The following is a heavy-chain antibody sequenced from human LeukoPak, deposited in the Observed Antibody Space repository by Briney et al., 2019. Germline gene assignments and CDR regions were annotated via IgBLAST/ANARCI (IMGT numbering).Heavy chain of an antibody. V-gene: IGHV3-64D*06. J-gene: IGHJ4*02. CDR2: VTYNEGST. Sequence: GGSPRLSCSASGFTFSTYAMHWVRQAPGKGLESVSVVTYNEGSTYYADSVKGRFTISRDNSKNTLYLQMSSLRAEDTAVYYCVRGYCSGGSCSSAYWGQGTLVTVSS. D-gene: IGHD2-15*01. CDR3: VRGYCSGGSCSSAY. CDR1: GFTFSTYA.